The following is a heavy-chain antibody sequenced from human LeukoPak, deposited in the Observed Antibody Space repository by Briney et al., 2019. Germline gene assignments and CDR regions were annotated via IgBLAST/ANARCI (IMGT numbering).Heavy chain of an antibody. CDR1: GGTFNNYA. V-gene: IGHV1-69*04. CDR3: ARDLAARLV. Sequence: SVKVSRKASGGTFNNYAISWVRQAPGQGLEWMGRIIPILGIANYAQKFQDRVTITADKTTSIAYMELSSLKSEDTAVYYCARDLAARLVWGQGTLVTVSS. J-gene: IGHJ4*02. D-gene: IGHD6-6*01. CDR2: IIPILGIA.